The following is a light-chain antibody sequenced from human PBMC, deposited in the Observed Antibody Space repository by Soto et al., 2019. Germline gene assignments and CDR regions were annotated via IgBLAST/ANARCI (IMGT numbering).Light chain of an antibody. J-gene: IGKJ2*01. Sequence: EIVLTQSPGTLSLSPGERATLSCRASQSVNGNYLTWYQQKPGQAPRLLIYGASTRATGTPDRFSGSGSGTVFTLTFSRLEPEDFAVYYCQQYGSSFRYTFGQGTKLEIK. V-gene: IGKV3-20*01. CDR3: QQYGSSFRYT. CDR2: GAS. CDR1: QSVNGNY.